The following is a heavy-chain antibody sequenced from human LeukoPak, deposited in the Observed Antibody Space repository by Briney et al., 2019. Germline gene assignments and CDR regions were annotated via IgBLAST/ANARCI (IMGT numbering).Heavy chain of an antibody. Sequence: PGGSLRLSCAPSGFTFDNFAMTWVRQAPGKGLEWVSEITGSGGSTYYADSVKGRFTISRDNSKNTLYLQMNSLRAEDTAIYYCARELFDFGYWGQGTLVTGSS. V-gene: IGHV3-23*01. D-gene: IGHD3-10*01. CDR2: ITGSGGST. J-gene: IGHJ4*02. CDR3: ARELFDFGY. CDR1: GFTFDNFA.